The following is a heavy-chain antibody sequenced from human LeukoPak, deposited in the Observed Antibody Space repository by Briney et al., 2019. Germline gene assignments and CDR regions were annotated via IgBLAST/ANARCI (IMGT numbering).Heavy chain of an antibody. J-gene: IGHJ6*04. Sequence: GGSLRLSCAASGFTFSSYSMNWVRQAPGKGLEWVSSISSSSSYIYYADSVKVRFTISRDNAKNSLYLQMNSLRAEDTAVYYCARDVVAGTYYYYGMDVWGKGTTVTVSS. CDR2: ISSSSSYI. V-gene: IGHV3-21*01. CDR1: GFTFSSYS. CDR3: ARDVVAGTYYYYGMDV. D-gene: IGHD6-19*01.